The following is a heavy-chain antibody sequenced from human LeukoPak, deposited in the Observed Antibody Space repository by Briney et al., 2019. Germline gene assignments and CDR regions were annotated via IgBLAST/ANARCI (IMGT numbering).Heavy chain of an antibody. J-gene: IGHJ4*02. CDR3: ARQPLGYGSGSYDGY. D-gene: IGHD3-10*01. Sequence: SETLSLTCTVSNGSISSSGYYWGWIRQPPGKGLEWIGSIYYSGSTYYNPSLKSRVTISVDTSKNQFSLKLSSVTAADTAVYYCARQPLGYGSGSYDGYWGQGTLVTVSS. V-gene: IGHV4-39*01. CDR2: IYYSGST. CDR1: NGSISSSGYY.